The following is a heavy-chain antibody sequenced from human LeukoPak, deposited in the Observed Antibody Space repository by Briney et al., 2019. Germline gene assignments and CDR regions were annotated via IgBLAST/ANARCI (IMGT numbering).Heavy chain of an antibody. CDR1: GGSITSNNW. J-gene: IGHJ3*02. D-gene: IGHD2-21*02. CDR3: AGAYCGGDCYSGRAFDI. Sequence: SGTLSLTCAVSGGSITSNNWWSWVRQPPGKGLEWIGEIYHSGSTNYYPSLKSRVTISIEKSKNQFSLKLSSVTAADTAVYYCAGAYCGGDCYSGRAFDIWGQGTMVTVSS. CDR2: IYHSGST. V-gene: IGHV4-4*02.